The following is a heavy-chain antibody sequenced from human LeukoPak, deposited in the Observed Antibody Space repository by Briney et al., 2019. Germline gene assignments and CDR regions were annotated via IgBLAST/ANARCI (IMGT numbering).Heavy chain of an antibody. D-gene: IGHD7-27*01. Sequence: SETLSLTCTVSGGSISSSSYYWGWIRQPPGKGLEWIGSIYYSGSTYYNPSLKSRVTISVDTSKDQFFLKLSSVTAAGTAVYYCASLNWGLDYWGQGTLVTVSS. CDR1: GGSISSSSYY. CDR2: IYYSGST. V-gene: IGHV4-39*01. J-gene: IGHJ4*02. CDR3: ASLNWGLDY.